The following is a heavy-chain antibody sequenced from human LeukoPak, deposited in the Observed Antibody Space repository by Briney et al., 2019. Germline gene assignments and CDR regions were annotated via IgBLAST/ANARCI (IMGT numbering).Heavy chain of an antibody. CDR1: RGSITRSNHY. CDR2: VDYSGST. D-gene: IGHD3-16*01. V-gene: IGHV4-39*01. J-gene: IGHJ5*02. Sequence: SETLSLTCSVSRGSITRSNHYWGWIPQPPGKGLEWIGSVDYSGSTYYNPSFKSRVTISIDPSKNQFSLKVSSVTAADTAVYYCARHATMTTIGFDPWGQGTLVTVSS. CDR3: ARHATMTTIGFDP.